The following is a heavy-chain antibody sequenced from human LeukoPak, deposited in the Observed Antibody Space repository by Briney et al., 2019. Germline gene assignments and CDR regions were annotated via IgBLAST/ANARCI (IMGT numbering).Heavy chain of an antibody. CDR2: ISSSGSTI. D-gene: IGHD2-21*01. Sequence: GGSLRLSCAASGFTFSSYEMNWVRQAPGKGLEWVSYISSSGSTIYYADSVKGRFTISRDNAKNSLYLQMNSLRAEDTAVYYCARVGRVNYYMDVWGKGTTVTISS. V-gene: IGHV3-48*03. J-gene: IGHJ6*03. CDR3: ARVGRVNYYMDV. CDR1: GFTFSSYE.